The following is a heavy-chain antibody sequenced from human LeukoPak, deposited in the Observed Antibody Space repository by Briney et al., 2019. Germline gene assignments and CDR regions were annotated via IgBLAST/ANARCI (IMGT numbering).Heavy chain of an antibody. D-gene: IGHD3-10*01. CDR3: ARHANDYYGSGSYFYYYYYGMDV. V-gene: IGHV4-39*01. J-gene: IGHJ6*02. CDR1: GGSISSSSYY. Sequence: SETLSLTCTVSGGSISSSSYYWGWIRQPPGKGLEWIGSIYYSGSTYYNPSLKSRVTISVDTSKNQFSLKLSSVTAADTAVYYCARHANDYYGSGSYFYYYYYGMDVWGQGTTVTVSS. CDR2: IYYSGST.